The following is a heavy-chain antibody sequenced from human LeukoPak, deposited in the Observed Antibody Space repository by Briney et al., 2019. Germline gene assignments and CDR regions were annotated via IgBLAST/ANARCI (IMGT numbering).Heavy chain of an antibody. V-gene: IGHV4-34*01. CDR3: ARAEYSSSSSDY. J-gene: IGHJ4*02. Sequence: SETLSLTCAVYGGSFSGYYWSWIRQPPGKGLEWIGEINHSGSTNYNPSLESRVTISVDTSKNQFSLKLSSVTAADTAVYYCARAEYSSSSSDYWGQGTLVTVSS. CDR1: GGSFSGYY. D-gene: IGHD6-6*01. CDR2: INHSGST.